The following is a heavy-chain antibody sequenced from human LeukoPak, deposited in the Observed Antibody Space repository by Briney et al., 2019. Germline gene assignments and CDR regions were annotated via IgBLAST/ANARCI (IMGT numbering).Heavy chain of an antibody. J-gene: IGHJ4*02. V-gene: IGHV4-59*01. CDR3: ARVTDYRIDY. Sequence: SETLSLTCTVSGGSIGSYYWNWIRQPPGKGLEWIGNIYYGTANYNPFLKSRVAISVDTSMNQFSLKLTSVTAADTAVYYCARVTDYRIDYWGQRTLVTVSS. CDR2: IYYGTA. D-gene: IGHD4-11*01. CDR1: GGSIGSYY.